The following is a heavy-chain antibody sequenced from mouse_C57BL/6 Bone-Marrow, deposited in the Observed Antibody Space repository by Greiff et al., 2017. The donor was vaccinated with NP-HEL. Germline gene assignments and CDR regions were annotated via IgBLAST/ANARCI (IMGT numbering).Heavy chain of an antibody. V-gene: IGHV1-50*01. CDR1: GYTFTSYW. CDR2: IDPSDSYT. Sequence: QVQLQQPGAELVKPGASVKLSCKASGYTFTSYWMQWVKQRPGQGLEWIGEIDPSDSYTNYNQKFKGKATLTVDTSSSTAYMQLSSLTSEDSAVYYCANGYPFDYWGKGTTLTVSS. CDR3: ANGYPFDY. D-gene: IGHD2-2*01. J-gene: IGHJ2*01.